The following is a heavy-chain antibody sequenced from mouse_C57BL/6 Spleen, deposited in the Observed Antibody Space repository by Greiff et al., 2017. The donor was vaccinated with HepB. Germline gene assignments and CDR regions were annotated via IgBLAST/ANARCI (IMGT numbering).Heavy chain of an antibody. D-gene: IGHD2-2*01. CDR2: ISDGGSYT. Sequence: EVQLVESGGGLVKPGGSLKLSCAASGFTFSSYAMSWVRQTPEKRLEWVATISDGGSYTYYPDNVKGRFTISRDNAKNNLYLQMSHLKSEDTAMYYCAREVTTAYYFDYWGQGTTLTVSS. J-gene: IGHJ2*01. CDR1: GFTFSSYA. V-gene: IGHV5-4*01. CDR3: AREVTTAYYFDY.